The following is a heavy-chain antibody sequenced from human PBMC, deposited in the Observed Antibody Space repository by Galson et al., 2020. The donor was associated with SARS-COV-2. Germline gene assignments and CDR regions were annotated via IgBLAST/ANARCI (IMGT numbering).Heavy chain of an antibody. CDR1: GFAFSSYA. J-gene: IGHJ5*02. D-gene: IGHD1-26*01. CDR2: IRGSGGTT. Sequence: GGSLRLSCAASGFAFSSYAMNWVRQAPGKGLEWVSVIRGSGGTTDYTDSVKGRFTISRDNSKNTLYLQMNSLRAEDTAIYYCAKDLSYYTAWGQGTLVTVSS. V-gene: IGHV3-23*01. CDR3: AKDLSYYTA.